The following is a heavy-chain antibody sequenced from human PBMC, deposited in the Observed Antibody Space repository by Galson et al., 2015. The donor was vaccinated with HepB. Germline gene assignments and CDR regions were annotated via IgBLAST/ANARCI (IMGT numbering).Heavy chain of an antibody. J-gene: IGHJ4*02. CDR1: GYSFIAYY. CDR3: ATGSPPGVINF. D-gene: IGHD3-10*01. CDR2: INPNSGDT. Sequence: SVKVSCKAFGYSFIAYYIHWVRQAPGQGLEWMGRINPNSGDTNYAQKFQGRVTMARDTSISTASMDLTRLRSDDTAVYYCATGSPPGVINFWGQGTLVTVSS. V-gene: IGHV1-2*06.